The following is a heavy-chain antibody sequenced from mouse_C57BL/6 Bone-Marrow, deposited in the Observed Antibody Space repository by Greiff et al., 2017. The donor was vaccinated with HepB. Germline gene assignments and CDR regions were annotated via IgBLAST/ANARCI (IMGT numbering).Heavy chain of an antibody. V-gene: IGHV5-4*01. CDR1: GFTFSSYA. D-gene: IGHD6-1*01. Sequence: EVKLVESGGGLVKPGGSLKLSCAASGFTFSSYAMSWVRQTPEKRLEWVATISDGGSYTYYPDNVKGRFTISRDNAKNNLYLQMSHLKSEDTAMYYCARDASFYYFDYWGQGTTLTVSS. CDR2: ISDGGSYT. CDR3: ARDASFYYFDY. J-gene: IGHJ2*01.